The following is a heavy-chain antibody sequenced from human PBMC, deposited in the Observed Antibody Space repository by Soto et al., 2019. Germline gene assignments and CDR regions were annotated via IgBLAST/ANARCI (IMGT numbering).Heavy chain of an antibody. CDR1: GGTFSSYA. CDR3: ARNAGGMPLDY. CDR2: IIPIFGTA. D-gene: IGHD2-2*01. Sequence: ASVKVSCKASGGTFSSYAISWVRQAPGQGLEWTGGIIPIFGTANYAQKFQGRVTITADKSTSTAYMELSSLRSEDTAVYYCARNAGGMPLDYWGQGTLVTVSS. V-gene: IGHV1-69*06. J-gene: IGHJ4*02.